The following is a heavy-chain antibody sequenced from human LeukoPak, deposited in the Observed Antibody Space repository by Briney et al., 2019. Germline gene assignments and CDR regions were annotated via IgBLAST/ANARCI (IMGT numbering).Heavy chain of an antibody. CDR1: GGSIRTYY. V-gene: IGHV4-4*07. J-gene: IGHJ6*03. CDR2: IHTSGST. CDR3: ARDQGRNYDFWSGYYTNYYYMDV. D-gene: IGHD3-3*01. Sequence: KPSETLSLTCTVSGGSIRTYYWSWIRQPAGKALEWIGRIHTSGSTDYNPSLESRVSMSVDTSKNQFSLKLSSVTAADTAVYYCARDQGRNYDFWSGYYTNYYYMDVWGKGTTVTVSS.